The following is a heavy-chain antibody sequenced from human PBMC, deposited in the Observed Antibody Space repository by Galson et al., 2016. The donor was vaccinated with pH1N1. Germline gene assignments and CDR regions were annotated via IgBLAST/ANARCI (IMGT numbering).Heavy chain of an antibody. CDR2: VNPGGSTI. V-gene: IGHV5-51*03. Sequence: QSGAEVKQAGESLKISCKASGYRFTSYWIAWVRQVSGKGLEWVGVVNPGGSTIRYSPPFQGQVTISSDKSINTAYLQWISLKASDTATDYCARQYDFGDYRGDAFDIWGQGTMVIVSS. CDR1: GYRFTSYW. D-gene: IGHD4-17*01. J-gene: IGHJ3*02. CDR3: ARQYDFGDYRGDAFDI.